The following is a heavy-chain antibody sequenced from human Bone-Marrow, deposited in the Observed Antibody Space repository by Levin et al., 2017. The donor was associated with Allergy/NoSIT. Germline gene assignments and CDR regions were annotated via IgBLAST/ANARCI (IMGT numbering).Heavy chain of an antibody. CDR1: GGSISSYY. Sequence: PSETLSLTCTVSGGSISSYYWSWIRQPPGKGLEWIGYIYYSGSTNYNPSLKSRVTISVDTSKNQFSLKLSSVTAADTAVYYCARGLSSSWSRPLNWFDPWGQGTLVTVSS. J-gene: IGHJ5*02. V-gene: IGHV4-59*01. CDR3: ARGLSSSWSRPLNWFDP. D-gene: IGHD6-13*01. CDR2: IYYSGST.